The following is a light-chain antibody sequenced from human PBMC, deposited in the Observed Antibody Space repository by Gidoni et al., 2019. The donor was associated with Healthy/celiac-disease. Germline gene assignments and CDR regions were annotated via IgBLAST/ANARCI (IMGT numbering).Light chain of an antibody. V-gene: IGLV3-25*02. CDR1: ALPKQY. J-gene: IGLJ2*01. CDR2: KDS. Sequence: SYELTQPPSVSVSPGQTARITCSGDALPKQYAYWYQQKPGQAPVLVIYKDSGRPSGIPERFSGSSSGTTVTLTISGVQAEDEADYYWQSADSSEVVFGGGTKLTVL. CDR3: QSADSSEVV.